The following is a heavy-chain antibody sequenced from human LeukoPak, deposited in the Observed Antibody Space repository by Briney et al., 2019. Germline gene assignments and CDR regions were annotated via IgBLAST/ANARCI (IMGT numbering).Heavy chain of an antibody. V-gene: IGHV3-48*02. J-gene: IGHJ4*02. D-gene: IGHD1-26*01. CDR1: GFTFSSYS. CDR2: IAASGTAM. CDR3: ASSGSYRFDY. Sequence: GGSLRLSCAASGFTFSSYSMNWVRQAPGKGLEWVSHIAASGTAMFYADPVKGRFTISRDNAKNSLYLQMNSLRDEDTAVYYCASSGSYRFDYWGQGTLVTVSS.